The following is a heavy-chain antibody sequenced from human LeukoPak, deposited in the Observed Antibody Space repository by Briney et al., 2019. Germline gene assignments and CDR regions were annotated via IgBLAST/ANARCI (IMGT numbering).Heavy chain of an antibody. V-gene: IGHV4-34*01. Sequence: GSLRLSCAASGFTFSSYAMSWIRQPPGKGLEWIGEINHSGSTNYNPSLKSRVTISVDTSKNQFSLKLSSVTAADTAVYYCARDLGGSYSSETWFDPWGQGTLVTVSS. CDR2: INHSGST. CDR3: ARDLGGSYSSETWFDP. J-gene: IGHJ5*02. CDR1: GFTFSSYA. D-gene: IGHD1-26*01.